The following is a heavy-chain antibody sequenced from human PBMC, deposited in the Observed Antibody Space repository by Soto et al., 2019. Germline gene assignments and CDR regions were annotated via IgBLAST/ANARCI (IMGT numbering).Heavy chain of an antibody. CDR2: IYYSGST. CDR1: GGSISSGDYY. J-gene: IGHJ6*02. V-gene: IGHV4-30-4*01. Sequence: PSETLALTCTVSGGSISSGDYYWSWIRQPPGKGLEWIGYIYYSGSTYYNPSLKSRVTISVDTSKNQFSLKLSSVTAADTAVYYCARHAVQNWNPFRDYYYGMDVWGQGHTAT. CDR3: ARHAVQNWNPFRDYYYGMDV. D-gene: IGHD1-1*01.